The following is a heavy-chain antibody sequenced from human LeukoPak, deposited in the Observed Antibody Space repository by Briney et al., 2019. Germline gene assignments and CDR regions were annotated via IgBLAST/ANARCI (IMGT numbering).Heavy chain of an antibody. Sequence: PGRSLRLSCAASGFTFSSYGMHWVRQAPGKGLEWVAVIWYDGSNKCYADSVKGRFTISRDNSKNTLYLQMNSLRAEDTAVYYCASLSGYSGYDHAFDIWGQGTMVTVSS. J-gene: IGHJ3*02. D-gene: IGHD5-12*01. CDR3: ASLSGYSGYDHAFDI. V-gene: IGHV3-33*01. CDR2: IWYDGSNK. CDR1: GFTFSSYG.